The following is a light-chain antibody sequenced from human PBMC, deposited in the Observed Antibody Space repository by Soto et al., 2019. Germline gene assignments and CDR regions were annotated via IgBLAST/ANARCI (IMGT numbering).Light chain of an antibody. Sequence: EIVLTQAPGTLSLSPGERATLSCRASQSVSSSYLAWYQQKPGQAPRLLIYGASSRATGIPDRFSGSGSGTDFTLTIIRLEPEDFVVYYCQQYGSSLLTFGGGTKVDIK. CDR3: QQYGSSLLT. CDR2: GAS. CDR1: QSVSSSY. J-gene: IGKJ4*01. V-gene: IGKV3-20*01.